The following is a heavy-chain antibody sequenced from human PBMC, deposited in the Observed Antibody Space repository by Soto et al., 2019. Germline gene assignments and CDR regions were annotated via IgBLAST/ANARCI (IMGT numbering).Heavy chain of an antibody. Sequence: QVQLVESGGGVVQPGRSLRLSCAASGFTFSVFGMHWVRQAPGKGLEWVAVISNTGSSAHYADSVRGPFTSSRDNGENPLSMLMTHLRREGAAGYYWAKTLTTVGTSSQPLGSRGRGAVLEHGGQGTLVTVSS. CDR3: AKTLTTVGTSSQPLGSRGRGAVLEH. CDR1: GFTFSVFG. D-gene: IGHD6-19*01. J-gene: IGHJ1*01. CDR2: ISNTGSSA. V-gene: IGHV3-30*18.